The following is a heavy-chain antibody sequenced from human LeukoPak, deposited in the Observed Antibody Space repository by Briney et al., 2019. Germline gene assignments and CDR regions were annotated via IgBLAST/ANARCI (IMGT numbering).Heavy chain of an antibody. V-gene: IGHV1-18*04. J-gene: IGHJ4*02. CDR2: ISAFNGNT. CDR3: ARDFSRSIDY. CDR1: GYIFPRYG. Sequence: ASVNVSCKASGYIFPRYGISWVRQPRGQGLEWMGWISAFNGNTNYAQKLQGRVTMTTETSTSTAYMELRSLRSDDTAVYYCARDFSRSIDYWGEGTLVTVSS. D-gene: IGHD3-3*02.